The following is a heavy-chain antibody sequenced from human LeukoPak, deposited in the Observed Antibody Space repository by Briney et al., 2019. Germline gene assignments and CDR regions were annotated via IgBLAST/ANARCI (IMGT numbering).Heavy chain of an antibody. CDR3: AKGTTVQAPRGRHLYGMDC. J-gene: IGHJ6*02. CDR2: ISSSGGST. V-gene: IGHV3-23*01. D-gene: IGHD4-17*01. Sequence: PGRSLRLSCAASGFTFSSYGMHWVRQDAGKGLEWVSVISSSGGSTFYAASVEGRFTISRDNTKNTVCLPMNSLRVEDTAVYYCAKGTTVQAPRGRHLYGMDCWGQGATVTVSS. CDR1: GFTFSSYG.